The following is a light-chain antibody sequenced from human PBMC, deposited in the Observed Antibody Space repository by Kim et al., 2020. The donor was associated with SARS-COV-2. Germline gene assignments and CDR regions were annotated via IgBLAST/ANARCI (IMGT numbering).Light chain of an antibody. V-gene: IGLV6-57*02. J-gene: IGLJ2*01. CDR2: EDN. CDR1: SGSIASNH. Sequence: KTVNIYCTSSSGSIASNHVQWYQQRPGSAPTTVIYEDNQRPSGVPDRFSGSIDSSSNSASLTISGLKTEDEADYYCQSYDSSNHVVFGGGTQLTVL. CDR3: QSYDSSNHVV.